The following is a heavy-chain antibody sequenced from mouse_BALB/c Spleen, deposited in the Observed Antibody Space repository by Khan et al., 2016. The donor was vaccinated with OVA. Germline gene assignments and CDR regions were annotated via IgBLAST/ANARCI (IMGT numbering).Heavy chain of an antibody. CDR1: GYTFSNYW. CDR2: ILPGSGST. CDR3: AREKNGSRDSFEY. D-gene: IGHD1-1*01. V-gene: IGHV1-9*01. J-gene: IGHJ2*01. Sequence: QVQLKQSGAELMKPGASVKISCKATGYTFSNYWIEWVKQRPGHGLEWIGEILPGSGSTNYNERFKGKATFTSDTSSNTAYMQLSSLTAEDSAVYFCAREKNGSRDSFEYWGQGTILTVSS.